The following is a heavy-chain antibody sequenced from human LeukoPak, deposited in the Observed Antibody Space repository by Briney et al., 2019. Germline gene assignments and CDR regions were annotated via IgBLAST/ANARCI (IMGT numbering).Heavy chain of an antibody. D-gene: IGHD2-2*01. CDR3: AKATARYCSSTICYLDY. V-gene: IGHV3-23*01. CDR2: LSASAGTA. CDR1: GFTFSSYA. J-gene: IGHJ4*02. Sequence: GGSLRLSCAASGFTFSSYAMSWVRQAPGKGLEWVSSLSASAGTAYYADSVKGRFTISRDTSKNTLYLQMNSLRGEDTAIYYCAKATARYCSSTICYLDYWGQGTLVTVSS.